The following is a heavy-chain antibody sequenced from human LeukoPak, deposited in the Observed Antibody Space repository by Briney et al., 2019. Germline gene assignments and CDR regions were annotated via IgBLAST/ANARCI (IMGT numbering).Heavy chain of an antibody. CDR3: ARLSGSPSKFDY. V-gene: IGHV4-59*08. Sequence: SETLSLTCTVSGGSISGHYWSWIRQPPGKGLEWTGYIYYSGSTNYNPSLTSRVTISVDTSKHQFSLMLSSVTAADTAVYYCARLSGSPSKFDYWGQGTLVTVFS. D-gene: IGHD1-26*01. CDR2: IYYSGST. CDR1: GGSISGHY. J-gene: IGHJ4*02.